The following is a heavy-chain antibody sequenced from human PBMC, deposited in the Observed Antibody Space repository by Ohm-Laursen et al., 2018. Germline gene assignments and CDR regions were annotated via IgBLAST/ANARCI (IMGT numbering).Heavy chain of an antibody. CDR2: MNPNSGNT. V-gene: IGHV1-8*01. CDR3: ARVTRDYDILTGYSSYYFDY. Sequence: ASVKVSCKASGYTFTSYDINWVRQATGQGLEWMGWMNPNSGNTGYAQKFQGRVTMTRNTSISTAYMELSSLRSEDTAVYYYARVTRDYDILTGYSSYYFDYWGQGTLVTVSS. J-gene: IGHJ4*02. D-gene: IGHD3-9*01. CDR1: GYTFTSYD.